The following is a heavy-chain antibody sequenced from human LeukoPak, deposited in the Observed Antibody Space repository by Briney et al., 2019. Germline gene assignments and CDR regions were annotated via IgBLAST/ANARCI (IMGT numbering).Heavy chain of an antibody. CDR1: GGSISSSSSY. D-gene: IGHD2-2*01. J-gene: IGHJ5*02. CDR2: IYTSGST. CDR3: ALRGLVRGFDP. Sequence: SETLSLTCTVSGGSISSSSSYCNWIRQPAGKGLEWIGRIYTSGSTNYNPSLKSRVTISVDTSKNQFSLKLSSVTAADTAVYYCALRGLVRGFDPWGQGTLVTVSS. V-gene: IGHV4-61*02.